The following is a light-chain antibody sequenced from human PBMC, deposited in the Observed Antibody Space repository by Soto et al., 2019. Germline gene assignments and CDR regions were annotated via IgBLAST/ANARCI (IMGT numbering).Light chain of an antibody. CDR3: QQYNNWPLT. Sequence: EIVMTQSPATLSVSPGERATLSCRASQSISRNLAWYQQKPGQAPRLLIYGASTRATGIPARFVGSGSGTEFTLTISSLQSEDFAVYYCQQYNNWPLTFGQGTKVEIK. V-gene: IGKV3-15*01. CDR1: QSISRN. J-gene: IGKJ1*01. CDR2: GAS.